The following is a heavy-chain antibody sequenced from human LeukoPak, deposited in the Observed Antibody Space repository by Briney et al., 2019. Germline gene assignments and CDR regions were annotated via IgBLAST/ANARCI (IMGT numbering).Heavy chain of an antibody. V-gene: IGHV4-34*01. Sequence: PSETLSLTCAVYGGSFSGYYWSWIRQPPGKGLEWIGEINHSGSTNYNPSLKSRVTISVDTSKNQFSLKLSSVTAADTAVYYCARGYCSSTSCYESDYFDYWGQGTLVTVSS. D-gene: IGHD2-2*01. CDR3: ARGYCSSTSCYESDYFDY. CDR1: GGSFSGYY. J-gene: IGHJ4*02. CDR2: INHSGST.